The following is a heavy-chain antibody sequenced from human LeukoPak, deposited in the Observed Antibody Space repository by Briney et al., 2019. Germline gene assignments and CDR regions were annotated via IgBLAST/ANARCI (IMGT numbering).Heavy chain of an antibody. V-gene: IGHV7-4-1*02. CDR2: INTNTGKP. CDR3: ARAASLDY. J-gene: IGHJ4*02. CDR1: GYTFTGYY. Sequence: ASVKVSCKASGYTFTGYYVHWVRLAPGQGLEWMGWINTNTGKPTYAQGFTGRFVFSLDSSVSTAYLQINSLNAEGTAVYYCARAASLDYWGQGTLVTVSS. D-gene: IGHD2-2*01.